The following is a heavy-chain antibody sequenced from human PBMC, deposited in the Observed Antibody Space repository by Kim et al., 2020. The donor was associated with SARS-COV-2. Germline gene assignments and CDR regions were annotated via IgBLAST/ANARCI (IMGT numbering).Heavy chain of an antibody. J-gene: IGHJ5*02. D-gene: IGHD6-19*01. V-gene: IGHV5-51*01. CDR3: ARGRQWLVGGGWFDP. Sequence: PSFQGQVTISADKSISTAYLQWSSLKASDTAMYYCARGRQWLVGGGWFDPWGQGTLVTVSS.